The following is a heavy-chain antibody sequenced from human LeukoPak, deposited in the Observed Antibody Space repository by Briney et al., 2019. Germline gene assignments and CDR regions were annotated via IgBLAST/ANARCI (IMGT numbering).Heavy chain of an antibody. CDR1: GFTFSSYD. V-gene: IGHV3-48*03. J-gene: IGHJ4*02. CDR3: ARVLGASPFDY. CDR2: IVSSGSTI. D-gene: IGHD1-26*01. Sequence: PGGSLRLSCAASGFTFSSYDMNWVRQAPGKGLEWVSYIVSSGSTIYYADSVKGRFTISRDNAKNSLYLQMNSLRADDTGVYFCARVLGASPFDYWGQGTLVTVSS.